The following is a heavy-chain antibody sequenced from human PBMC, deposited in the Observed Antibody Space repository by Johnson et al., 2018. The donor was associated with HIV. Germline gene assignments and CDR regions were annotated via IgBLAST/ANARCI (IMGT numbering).Heavy chain of an antibody. CDR1: GFIVSSNY. D-gene: IGHD1-26*01. V-gene: IGHV3-53*01. CDR3: ARRYSGSYGAFDI. CDR2: IYSGGST. Sequence: MQLVESGGGLIQPGGSLRLSCAASGFIVSSNYMSWVRQAPGKGLEWVSVIYSGGSTYYADSVKGRFTISRDNSKNTLYLQMNSLRAEDTAVYYCARRYSGSYGAFDIWGQGTMVTVSS. J-gene: IGHJ3*02.